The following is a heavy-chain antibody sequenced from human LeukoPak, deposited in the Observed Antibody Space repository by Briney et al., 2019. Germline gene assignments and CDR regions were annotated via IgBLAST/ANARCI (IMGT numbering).Heavy chain of an antibody. V-gene: IGHV4-30-4*08. CDR1: GGSINNGDYY. J-gene: IGHJ6*03. CDR3: ARNYFFSMDV. Sequence: SQTLSLTCTVSGGSINNGDYYWSWVRQPPGKGLEWIGYIYYSGSTYYIPSLKRRVTIPVDTSKNQFSLKLTSVTAADTAVYYCARNYFFSMDVWGKGTTVTVSS. CDR2: IYYSGST.